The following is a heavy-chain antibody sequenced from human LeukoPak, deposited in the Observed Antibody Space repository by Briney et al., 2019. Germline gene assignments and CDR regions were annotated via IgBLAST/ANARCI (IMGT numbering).Heavy chain of an antibody. J-gene: IGHJ4*02. CDR2: IYHRGNT. CDR3: ARTFTTVTAYFDY. CDR1: GDSISSYY. D-gene: IGHD4-17*01. Sequence: SETLSLTCTVSGDSISSYYWSWIRQSPVKGLEWIGYIYHRGNTNYNPSLKSRVNISVDTSKNQFSLNLNSVTAADTAVYYCARTFTTVTAYFDYWGQGSLVTVSS. V-gene: IGHV4-59*08.